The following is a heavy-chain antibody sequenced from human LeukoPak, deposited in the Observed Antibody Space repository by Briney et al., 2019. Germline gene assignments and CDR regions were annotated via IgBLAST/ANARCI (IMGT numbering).Heavy chain of an antibody. CDR2: INPNSGGT. V-gene: IGHV1-2*02. CDR1: GYTFTGYY. J-gene: IGHJ4*02. D-gene: IGHD5-18*01. Sequence: ASVKVSCKASGYTFTGYYMHWVRQAPGQGLEWMGWINPNSGGTNYAQKFQGRVTMTRDTSISTAYMELSRLRSDDTAVYYCARDRTVDTAMGNWGQGTLVTVCS. CDR3: ARDRTVDTAMGN.